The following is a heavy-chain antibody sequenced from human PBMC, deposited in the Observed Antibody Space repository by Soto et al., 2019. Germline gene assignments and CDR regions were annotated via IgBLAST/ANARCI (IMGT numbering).Heavy chain of an antibody. Sequence: SETLSLTGTVSGGSISSGDYSWSWIRRPPGKGLEWIGYMYGAGLTYYNPSLKSRVTISVDKSKNQFSLNLSSVTAADTALYYCARAPAGPSPRWDVWGQGTTVTVSS. CDR3: ARAPAGPSPRWDV. J-gene: IGHJ6*02. D-gene: IGHD3-10*01. V-gene: IGHV4-30-2*01. CDR2: MYGAGLT. CDR1: GGSISSGDYS.